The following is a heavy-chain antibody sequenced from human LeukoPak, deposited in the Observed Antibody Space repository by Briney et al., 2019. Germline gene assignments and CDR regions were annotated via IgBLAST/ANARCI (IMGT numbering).Heavy chain of an antibody. V-gene: IGHV4-34*01. CDR3: ARRPGTTGTTVYFDY. CDR1: GGAFSGYY. D-gene: IGHD1-1*01. CDR2: INHSGST. J-gene: IGHJ4*02. Sequence: SETLSLTCAVYGGAFSGYYWSWIRQPPGKGLEWIGEINHSGSTNYNPSLKSRVTISVDTSKNQFSLQLSSVTAADTAVYYCARRPGTTGTTVYFDYWGQGTLVTVSS.